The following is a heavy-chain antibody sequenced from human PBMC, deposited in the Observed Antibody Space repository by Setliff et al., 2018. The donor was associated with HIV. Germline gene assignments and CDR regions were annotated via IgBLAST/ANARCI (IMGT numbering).Heavy chain of an antibody. D-gene: IGHD3-10*01. V-gene: IGHV4-39*01. J-gene: IGHJ4*02. Sequence: PSETLSLTCSVSGGSISSGTYYWGWIRQPPGKGLEWIGSIYYSGGTYYNPSLKSRVTISVDTSKNQFSLKLSSVTAADTAVYYCARLPISMVRGVISYFDYWGQGTLVTVSS. CDR3: ARLPISMVRGVISYFDY. CDR2: IYYSGGT. CDR1: GGSISSGTYY.